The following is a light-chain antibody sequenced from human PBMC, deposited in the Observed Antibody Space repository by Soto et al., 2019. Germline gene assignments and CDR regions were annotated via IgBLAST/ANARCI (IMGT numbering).Light chain of an antibody. J-gene: IGKJ1*01. V-gene: IGKV3-20*01. Sequence: EVVLTQSPGTLSLSPGERATLSCRASHTISSSYLAWYQQKPGQAPRLLMYGISRRATGIPDRFSGSGSGTDFTLTITRLGPEDFAVYYCQQYVTSSPRTFGPGTKVDNK. CDR1: HTISSSY. CDR3: QQYVTSSPRT. CDR2: GIS.